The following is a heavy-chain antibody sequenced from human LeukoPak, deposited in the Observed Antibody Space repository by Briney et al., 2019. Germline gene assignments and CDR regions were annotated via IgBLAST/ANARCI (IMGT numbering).Heavy chain of an antibody. CDR1: GFTFRSYS. CDR2: IGPSSSSI. Sequence: GGSLRLSCAASGFTFRSYSMNWVRQAPGKGLEWVSSIGPSSSSIYYADSVKGRFTTSRDNAKNSLYLHMNSLRAEDTAVYYCAREAGEAFDIWGQGTMVTVSS. D-gene: IGHD7-27*01. J-gene: IGHJ3*02. CDR3: AREAGEAFDI. V-gene: IGHV3-21*01.